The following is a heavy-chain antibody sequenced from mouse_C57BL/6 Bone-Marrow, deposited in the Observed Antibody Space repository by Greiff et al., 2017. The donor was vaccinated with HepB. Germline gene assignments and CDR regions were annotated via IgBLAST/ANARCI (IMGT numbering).Heavy chain of an antibody. CDR2: ISSGSSTI. V-gene: IGHV5-17*01. J-gene: IGHJ2*01. CDR1: GFTFSDYG. Sequence: VQLQQSGGGLVKPGGSLKLSCAASGFTFSDYGMHWVRQAPEKGLEWVAYISSGSSTIYYADTVKGRFTISRDNAKNTLFLQMTSLRSEDTAMYYCARSPHYYGSSFDYWGQGTTLTVSS. D-gene: IGHD1-1*01. CDR3: ARSPHYYGSSFDY.